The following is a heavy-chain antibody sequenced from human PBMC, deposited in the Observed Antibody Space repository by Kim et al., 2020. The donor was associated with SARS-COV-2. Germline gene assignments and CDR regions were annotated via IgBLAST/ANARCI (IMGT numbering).Heavy chain of an antibody. J-gene: IGHJ4*02. CDR2: IYYSGST. CDR3: ARQLTIFGVVILFDY. Sequence: SETLSLTCTVSGGSISSSSYYWGWIRQPPGKGLEWIGSIYYSGSTYYNPSLKSRVTISVDTSKNQFSLKLSSVTAADTAVYYCARQLTIFGVVILFDYWGQGTLVTVSS. V-gene: IGHV4-39*01. CDR1: GGSISSSSYY. D-gene: IGHD3-3*01.